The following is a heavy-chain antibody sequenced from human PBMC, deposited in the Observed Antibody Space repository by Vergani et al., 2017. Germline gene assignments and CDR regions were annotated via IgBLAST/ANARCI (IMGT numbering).Heavy chain of an antibody. CDR2: INPNSGGT. V-gene: IGHV1-2*02. CDR1: GYTFTGYY. Sequence: QVQLVQSGAEVKKPGASVKVSCKASGYTFTGYYMHWVRQAPGQGLEWMGWINPNSGGTNYAQKFQGRVTMTRDTSISTAYMELSRLRSDDTAVYYCARAGYCTNGVCYERNYYYYGMDVWGQGTTVTVSS. CDR3: ARAGYCTNGVCYERNYYYYGMDV. D-gene: IGHD2-8*01. J-gene: IGHJ6*02.